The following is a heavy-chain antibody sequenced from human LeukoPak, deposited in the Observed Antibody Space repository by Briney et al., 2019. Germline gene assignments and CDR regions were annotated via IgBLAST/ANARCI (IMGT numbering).Heavy chain of an antibody. D-gene: IGHD1-7*01. J-gene: IGHJ5*02. CDR3: ARWNYAYDR. Sequence: GGSLRLSCVASGFVFRTFGMAWVRQAPGKGLEWVAHTGLYGDGEYAESVRGRFTISRDNAKSSVYLEMNSLRAEDTALYYCARWNYAYDRWGQGTLVTVSS. V-gene: IGHV3-7*01. CDR1: GFVFRTFG. CDR2: TGLYGDGE.